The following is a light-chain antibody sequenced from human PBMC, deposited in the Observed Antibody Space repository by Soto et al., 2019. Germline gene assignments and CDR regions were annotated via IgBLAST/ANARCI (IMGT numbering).Light chain of an antibody. Sequence: EIGLTQSPAALSLSPGERATLSCRASQSISGTYLAWYQQKPGQAPRLLIYSASTRATGIPDRFSGSGSGTDFTLTISRLEPEDFAVYYCQHYGTSPSTFGRGTKVDIK. CDR3: QHYGTSPST. J-gene: IGKJ1*01. V-gene: IGKV3-20*01. CDR2: SAS. CDR1: QSISGTY.